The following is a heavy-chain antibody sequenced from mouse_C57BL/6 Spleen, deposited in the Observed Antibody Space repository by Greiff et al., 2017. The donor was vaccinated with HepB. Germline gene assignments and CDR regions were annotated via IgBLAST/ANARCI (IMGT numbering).Heavy chain of an antibody. CDR3: ARQTAY. CDR2: IHPNSGST. V-gene: IGHV1-64*01. D-gene: IGHD3-2*01. J-gene: IGHJ4*01. CDR1: GYTFTSYW. Sequence: QVHVKQPGAELVKPGASVKLSCKASGYTFTSYWMHWVKQRPGQGLEWIGMIHPNSGSTNYNEKFNSKATLTVDKSSSTAYMQLSSLTSEDSAVYYCARQTAYWGQGTSVTVSS.